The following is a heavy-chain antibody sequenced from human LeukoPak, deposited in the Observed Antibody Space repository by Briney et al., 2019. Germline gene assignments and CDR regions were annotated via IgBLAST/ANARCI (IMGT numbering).Heavy chain of an antibody. J-gene: IGHJ2*01. CDR1: GFTFSSYA. V-gene: IGHV3-23*01. Sequence: GGSLRLSCAASGFTFSSYAMSWVRQAPGKGLEWVSAISGGGGSTYYADSVKGRFTISRDNSKNTLYLQMNSLRAEDTAVYYCAKARSIVVAGWYFDLWGRGTLVTVSS. D-gene: IGHD6-19*01. CDR3: AKARSIVVAGWYFDL. CDR2: ISGGGGST.